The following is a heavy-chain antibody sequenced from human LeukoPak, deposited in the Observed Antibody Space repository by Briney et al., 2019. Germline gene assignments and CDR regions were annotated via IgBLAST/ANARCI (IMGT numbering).Heavy chain of an antibody. Sequence: GGSLRLSCAASGFTFSSYAMHWVRQAPGKGLEYVSAISSNGGSTYYANSVKGRLTISRDNSKNTLYLQMGSLRAEDMAVYYCARGSKEWELLPRGKYFDYWGQGTLVTVSS. V-gene: IGHV3-64*01. D-gene: IGHD1-26*01. CDR3: ARGSKEWELLPRGKYFDY. CDR2: ISSNGGST. J-gene: IGHJ4*02. CDR1: GFTFSSYA.